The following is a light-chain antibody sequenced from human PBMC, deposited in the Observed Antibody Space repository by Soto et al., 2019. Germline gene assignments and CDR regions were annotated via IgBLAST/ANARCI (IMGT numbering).Light chain of an antibody. CDR3: QQTYSIPYT. CDR1: QSISTY. Sequence: DIQMTQSPSSLSASVEDRVTITCRASQSISTYLNWYQQKPGKAPNLLIYAAFSLQSGVPSRFGGSGSGTDFTLIISSLQPEDFATYYCQQTYSIPYTFGQGTRLEIK. V-gene: IGKV1-39*01. CDR2: AAF. J-gene: IGKJ5*01.